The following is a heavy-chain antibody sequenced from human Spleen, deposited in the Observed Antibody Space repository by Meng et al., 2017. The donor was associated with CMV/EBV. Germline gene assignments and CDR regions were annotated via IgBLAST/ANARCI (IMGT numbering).Heavy chain of an antibody. Sequence: GESLKISCAASGFIFSSYSMNWVRQAPGKGLEWISYISRSSTTIYYAESVKGRFTISRDNANNSLYPQMNSLRTEDTAVYYCARDFNPLSLTIFGVVPPFDPWGQGTLVTVSS. CDR1: GFIFSSYS. CDR3: ARDFNPLSLTIFGVVPPFDP. D-gene: IGHD3-3*01. J-gene: IGHJ5*02. V-gene: IGHV3-48*04. CDR2: ISRSSTTI.